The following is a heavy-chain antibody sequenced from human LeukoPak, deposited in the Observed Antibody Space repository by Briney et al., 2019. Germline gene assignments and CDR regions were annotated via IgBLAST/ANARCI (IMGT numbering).Heavy chain of an antibody. CDR1: GFTFSSYW. CDR2: ISGSGGST. D-gene: IGHD6-13*01. CDR3: AKDLLAAGTLDFDY. J-gene: IGHJ4*02. Sequence: GGSLRLSCAASGFTFSSYWMSWVRQAPGKGLEWVSAISGSGGSTYYADSVKGRFTISRDNSKNTLYLQMNSLRAEDTAVYYCAKDLLAAGTLDFDYWGQGTLVTVSS. V-gene: IGHV3-23*01.